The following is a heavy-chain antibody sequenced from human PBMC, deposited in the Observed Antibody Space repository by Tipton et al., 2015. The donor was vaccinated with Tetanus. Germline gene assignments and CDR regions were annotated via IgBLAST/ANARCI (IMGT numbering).Heavy chain of an antibody. V-gene: IGHV1-2*02. D-gene: IGHD6-19*01. CDR2: INPNSGGT. CDR3: ARGKGLSSGWYEYYYYYGMDV. CDR1: GYTFTSYG. Sequence: QSGAEVKKPGASVKVSCKASGYTFTSYGISWVRQAPGQGLEWMGWINPNSGGTNYAQKFQGRVTMTRDTSISTAYMELSRLRSDDTAVYYCARGKGLSSGWYEYYYYYGMDVWGQGTTVTVSS. J-gene: IGHJ6*02.